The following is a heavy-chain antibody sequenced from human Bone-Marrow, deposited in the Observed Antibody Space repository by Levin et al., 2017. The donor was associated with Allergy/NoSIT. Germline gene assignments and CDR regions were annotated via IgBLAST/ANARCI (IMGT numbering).Heavy chain of an antibody. J-gene: IGHJ3*02. Sequence: GGSLRLSCAASGFTFSSYSMNWVRQAPGKGLEWVSSISSSSSYIYYADSVKGRFTISRDNAKNSLYLQMNSLRAEDTAVYYCARDQYSSGWYTDAFDIWGQGTMVTVSS. CDR2: ISSSSSYI. CDR1: GFTFSSYS. V-gene: IGHV3-21*01. CDR3: ARDQYSSGWYTDAFDI. D-gene: IGHD6-19*01.